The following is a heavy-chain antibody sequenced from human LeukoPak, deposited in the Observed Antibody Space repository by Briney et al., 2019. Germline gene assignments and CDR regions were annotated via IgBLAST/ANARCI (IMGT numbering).Heavy chain of an antibody. J-gene: IGHJ4*02. V-gene: IGHV1-18*01. Sequence: ASVTVSCKASGYTFTSYGISWVRQAPGQGLEWMGWISAYDGNTNYAQKLQGRVTMTTDTSTSTAYMELRSLRSDDTAVYYCARVAWNYASRMLSYWGQGTLVTVSS. CDR1: GYTFTSYG. CDR3: ARVAWNYASRMLSY. D-gene: IGHD1-7*01. CDR2: ISAYDGNT.